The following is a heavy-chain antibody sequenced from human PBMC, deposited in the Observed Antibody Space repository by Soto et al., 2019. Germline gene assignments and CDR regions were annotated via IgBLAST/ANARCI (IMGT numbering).Heavy chain of an antibody. CDR1: GCAFRSYA. D-gene: IGHD3-16*01. CDR2: IIPIFGTA. V-gene: IGHV1-69*13. J-gene: IGHJ6*02. Sequence: SVKVSCKASGCAFRSYAISWVRQAPGQGLEWMGGIIPIFGTANYAQKFPGRVPITADESTSTAYMELSRLRSEDTAVYYCARLQGEGGLFVDQYYYYGMDVWGQGTTVTVS. CDR3: ARLQGEGGLFVDQYYYYGMDV.